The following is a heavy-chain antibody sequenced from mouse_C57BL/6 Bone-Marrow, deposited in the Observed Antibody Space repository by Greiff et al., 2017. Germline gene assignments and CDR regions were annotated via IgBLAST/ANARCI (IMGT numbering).Heavy chain of an antibody. CDR1: GYTFTSYW. Sequence: QVQLQQSGAELVKPGASVTMSCKASGYTFTSYWITWVKQRPGQGLEWIGDIYPTSGRTNYTEKFKSKAILTVDTSSNTAYMQLSSLTAEDSAVLYCARSDPVGRSFGDGGQGNTLTVSS. D-gene: IGHD1-3*01. V-gene: IGHV1-55*01. CDR2: IYPTSGRT. J-gene: IGHJ2*01. CDR3: ARSDPVGRSFGD.